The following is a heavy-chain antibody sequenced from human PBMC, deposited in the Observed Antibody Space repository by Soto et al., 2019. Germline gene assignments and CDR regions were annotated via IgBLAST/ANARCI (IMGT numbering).Heavy chain of an antibody. CDR3: AREECSSTSCYMFDY. J-gene: IGHJ4*02. CDR2: IYYSGST. V-gene: IGHV4-31*03. Sequence: SETLSLTCTVSGGSISSGGYYWSWIRQHPGKGLEWIGYIYYSGSTYYNPSLKSRVTISVDTSKNQFSLKLSSVTAADTAVYYCAREECSSTSCYMFDYWGQGTLVTVSS. D-gene: IGHD2-2*02. CDR1: GGSISSGGYY.